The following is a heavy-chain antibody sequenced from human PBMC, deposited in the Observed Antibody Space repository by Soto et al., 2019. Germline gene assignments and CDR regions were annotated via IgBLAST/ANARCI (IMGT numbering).Heavy chain of an antibody. CDR1: GFTFSSYA. D-gene: IGHD6-19*01. V-gene: IGHV3-33*08. J-gene: IGHJ4*02. Sequence: RLSCAASGFTFSSYAMSWVRQAPGKGLEWVAVIWYDGSKKYYADSVKGRFTISRDNSKYTLDLQINSLRAEDTAVYYCANPLNPTVAPVGYWGQGTLVTVSS. CDR2: IWYDGSKK. CDR3: ANPLNPTVAPVGY.